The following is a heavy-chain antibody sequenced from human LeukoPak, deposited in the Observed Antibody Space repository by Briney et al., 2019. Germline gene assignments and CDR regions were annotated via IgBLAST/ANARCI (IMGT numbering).Heavy chain of an antibody. V-gene: IGHV4-59*11. CDR3: ARGVYIAAAQYGY. J-gene: IGHJ4*02. Sequence: SETLSLTCTVSGGSISTHYWSWIRQPPGKGLEWIGYIYYSGTTNYNPSLKSRVTISVDTSKNQFSLKLSSVTAADTAVYYCARGVYIAAAQYGYWGQGTLVTVSS. D-gene: IGHD6-13*01. CDR2: IYYSGTT. CDR1: GGSISTHY.